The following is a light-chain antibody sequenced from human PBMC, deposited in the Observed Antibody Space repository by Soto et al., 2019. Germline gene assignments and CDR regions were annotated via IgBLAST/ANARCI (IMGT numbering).Light chain of an antibody. CDR2: DAS. CDR1: QSVSSY. V-gene: IGKV3-11*01. CDR3: QQRSNWPPWT. J-gene: IGKJ1*01. Sequence: EIVLTQSPATLSLSPGERATLSCRASQSVSSYLAWYQQKPGQAPRLLIYDASNRATGIPARFSGSGSGTELTLTLSSLEPEDFAVYYCQQRSNWPPWTFGQGTKVEIK.